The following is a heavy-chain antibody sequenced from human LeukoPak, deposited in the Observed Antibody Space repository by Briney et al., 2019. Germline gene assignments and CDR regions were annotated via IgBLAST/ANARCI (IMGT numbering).Heavy chain of an antibody. CDR2: IIPIFGTA. Sequence: ASVKVSCKASGGTFSSYAISWVRQAPGQGLEWMGGIIPIFGTANYAQKFQGRVTMTGDTSTSTVYMELSSLRSEDTAVYYCARDGSDTKRSFDPWGQGTLVTVSS. V-gene: IGHV1-69*06. CDR3: ARDGSDTKRSFDP. D-gene: IGHD2-2*01. CDR1: GGTFSSYA. J-gene: IGHJ5*02.